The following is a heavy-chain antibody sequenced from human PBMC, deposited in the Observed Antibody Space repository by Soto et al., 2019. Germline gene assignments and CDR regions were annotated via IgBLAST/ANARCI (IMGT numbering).Heavy chain of an antibody. J-gene: IGHJ6*02. Sequence: LRLSFAASGFTFDDYAMHWVRQAPGKGLEWVSGISWNSGSIGYADSVKGRFTISRDNAKNSLYLQMNSLRAEDTALYYCAKGSGSPWYYGMDVWGQGTTVTVSS. V-gene: IGHV3-9*01. CDR1: GFTFDDYA. CDR2: ISWNSGSI. D-gene: IGHD1-26*01. CDR3: AKGSGSPWYYGMDV.